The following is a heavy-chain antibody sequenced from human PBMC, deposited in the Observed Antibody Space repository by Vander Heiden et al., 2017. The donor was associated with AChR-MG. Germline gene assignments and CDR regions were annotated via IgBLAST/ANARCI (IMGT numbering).Heavy chain of an antibody. CDR1: GGSFSGYY. CDR3: ARARRQRQLRYYMDV. Sequence: QVQLQQWGAGLLKPSETLSLTCAVHGGSFSGYYWSWIRQPPGKGLEWIGEINHSGSTNYNPSLKSRVTISGDTSKNQFSLKLSSVTAADTAVYYCARARRQRQLRYYMDVWGKGTTVTVSS. CDR2: INHSGST. J-gene: IGHJ6*03. V-gene: IGHV4-34*01. D-gene: IGHD6-25*01.